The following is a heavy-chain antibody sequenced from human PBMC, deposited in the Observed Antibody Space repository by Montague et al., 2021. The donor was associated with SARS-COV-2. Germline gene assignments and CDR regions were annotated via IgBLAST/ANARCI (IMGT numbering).Heavy chain of an antibody. D-gene: IGHD1-26*01. CDR1: GFTFSSYG. J-gene: IGHJ6*02. Sequence: SLRLSCAASGFTFSSYGMHWVRQAPGKGLEWVAVIWYDGSNKYYADSVKGRFTISRDNSKNTLYLQMNSLRAEDTAVYYCARVVGAYYGMDVGGQGTTVTVSS. V-gene: IGHV3-33*01. CDR3: ARVVGAYYGMDV. CDR2: IWYDGSNK.